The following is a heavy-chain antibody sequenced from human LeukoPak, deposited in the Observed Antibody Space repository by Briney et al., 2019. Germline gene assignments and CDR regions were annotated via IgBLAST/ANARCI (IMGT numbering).Heavy chain of an antibody. J-gene: IGHJ4*02. CDR3: AREGESYHDLDY. D-gene: IGHD3-10*01. Sequence: GGSLRLSCAASGFTFSSYVMNWVRQAPGKGLEWVAYISGRTSTIYYADSVYGRFTISRDNAKNSLYLQMNSLRAEDTAVYYCAREGESYHDLDYWGQGTLVTVSS. CDR1: GFTFSSYV. CDR2: ISGRTSTI. V-gene: IGHV3-48*01.